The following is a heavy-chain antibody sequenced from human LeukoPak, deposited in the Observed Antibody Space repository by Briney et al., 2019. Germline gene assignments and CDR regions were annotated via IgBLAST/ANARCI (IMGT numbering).Heavy chain of an antibody. D-gene: IGHD3-22*01. V-gene: IGHV4-4*07. CDR3: ARSGYYYDSSGYSTFDY. CDR2: IYTSGST. CDR1: GGSISSYY. Sequence: SETPSLTCTVSGGSISSYYWSWIRQPAGKGLEWIGRIYTSGSTNYNPSLKSRVTMSVDTSKNQFSLKLSSVTAADTAVYYCARSGYYYDSSGYSTFDYWGQGTLVTVSS. J-gene: IGHJ4*02.